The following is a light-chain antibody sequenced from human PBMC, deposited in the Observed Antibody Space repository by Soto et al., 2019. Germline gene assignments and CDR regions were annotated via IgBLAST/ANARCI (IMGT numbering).Light chain of an antibody. CDR3: QQYRSWT. Sequence: EIVLTQSPGTLSVSPGERATLSCRASQTISSDSLAWYQQKPGQAPSLLIYGTSSRATGIPDRFSGSGSGTDFTLTISRLEPEDSAIYYCQQYRSWTFDQGTKVEIK. CDR2: GTS. J-gene: IGKJ1*01. V-gene: IGKV3-20*01. CDR1: QTISSDS.